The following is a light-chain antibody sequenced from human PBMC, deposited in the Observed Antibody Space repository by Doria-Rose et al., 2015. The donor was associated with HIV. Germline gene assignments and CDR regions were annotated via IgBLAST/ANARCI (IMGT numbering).Light chain of an antibody. Sequence: TQSPESLGMSLGERATLNCKSNQSLLYTSKNYLAWYQQKPGQPPKLLIYWASTRQSGVPARFSGSGSGTDFTITISSLEAEDVAVYYCQQYYDTPSLGPGTTVDIK. J-gene: IGKJ3*01. V-gene: IGKV4-1*01. CDR1: QSLLYTSKNY. CDR3: QQYYDTPS. CDR2: WAS.